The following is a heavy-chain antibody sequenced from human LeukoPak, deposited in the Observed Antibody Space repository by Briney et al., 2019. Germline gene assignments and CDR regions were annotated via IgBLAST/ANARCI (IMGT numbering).Heavy chain of an antibody. CDR2: IKEDGSQK. V-gene: IGHV3-7*01. CDR1: GFTCSNYW. J-gene: IGHJ4*02. CDR3: ARILTGYDAFDY. D-gene: IGHD3-9*01. Sequence: GGSLRLSCAASGFTCSNYWMSWVRQAPGKGLEWVANIKEDGSQKYYVDSVKGRFTISRDNAKNSLYLQMNSLRAEDTAVYYCARILTGYDAFDYWGQGALVSVSS.